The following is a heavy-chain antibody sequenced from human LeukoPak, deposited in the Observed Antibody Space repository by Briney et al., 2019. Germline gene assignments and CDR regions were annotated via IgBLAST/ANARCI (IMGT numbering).Heavy chain of an antibody. CDR3: ARVLASDSDYYYYGMDV. V-gene: IGHV4-59*01. D-gene: IGHD2-15*01. CDR1: GGSISNYY. J-gene: IGHJ6*02. CDR2: IYYIGST. Sequence: SETLSLTCTVSGGSISNYYWSWVRQPPGKGLEWIGCIYYIGSTNHNPSLKSRVTISVDTSKNQFSLKLSSVTAADTAEYYCARVLASDSDYYYYGMDVWGQGTTVTVSS.